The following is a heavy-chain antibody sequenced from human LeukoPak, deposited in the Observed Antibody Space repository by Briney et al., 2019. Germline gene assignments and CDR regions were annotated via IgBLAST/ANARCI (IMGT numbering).Heavy chain of an antibody. CDR2: IYYSGST. CDR1: GYSISSSNW. J-gene: IGHJ6*04. Sequence: KPSETLSLTCAVSGYSISSSNWWGWIRQPPGKGLEWIGYIYYSGSTYYNPSLKSRVTMSVDTSKNQFSLKLSSVTAVDTAVYYCARIKGSGIVVVPAASTTLDVWGKGTTVTVSS. D-gene: IGHD2-2*01. CDR3: ARIKGSGIVVVPAASTTLDV. V-gene: IGHV4-28*01.